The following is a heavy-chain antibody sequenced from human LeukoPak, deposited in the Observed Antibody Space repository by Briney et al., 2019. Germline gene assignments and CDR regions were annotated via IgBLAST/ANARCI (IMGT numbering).Heavy chain of an antibody. J-gene: IGHJ4*02. CDR1: GFTFDDYA. CDR3: AKDKEGSSGYLFDY. V-gene: IGHV3-9*01. Sequence: GGSLRLSCAASGFTFDDYAMPWVRQAPGKGLEWVSGISWNSGSIGYADSVKGRFTISRDNAKNSLYLQMNSLRAEDTALYYCAKDKEGSSGYLFDYWGQGTLVTVSS. CDR2: ISWNSGSI. D-gene: IGHD6-19*01.